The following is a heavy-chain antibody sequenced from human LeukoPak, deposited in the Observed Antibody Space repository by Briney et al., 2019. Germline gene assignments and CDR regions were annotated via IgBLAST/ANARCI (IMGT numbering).Heavy chain of an antibody. V-gene: IGHV3-23*01. J-gene: IGHJ3*02. CDR2: ISGSGGST. D-gene: IGHD3-3*01. CDR3: AKDNDGDFWSGYFLNDAFDI. Sequence: PGGSLRLSCAASGFTFSNAWMSWVRQAPGKGLEWVSAISGSGGSTYYADSVKGRFTISRDNSKNTLYLQMNSLRAEDTAVYYCAKDNDGDFWSGYFLNDAFDIWGQGTMVTVSS. CDR1: GFTFSNAW.